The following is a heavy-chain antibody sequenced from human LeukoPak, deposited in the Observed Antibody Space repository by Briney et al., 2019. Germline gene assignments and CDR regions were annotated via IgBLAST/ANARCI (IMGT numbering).Heavy chain of an antibody. CDR1: GYTFTGYY. J-gene: IGHJ5*02. Sequence: VKVSCKASGYTFTGYYMHWVRQAPGQGLEWMGWINPNSGGTNYAQKFQGRVTMTRDTSISTAYMELSRLRSDDTAVYYCARVNDLGYCSGGSCYDNWFDPWGQGTLVTVSS. CDR3: ARVNDLGYCSGGSCYDNWFDP. CDR2: INPNSGGT. V-gene: IGHV1-2*02. D-gene: IGHD2-15*01.